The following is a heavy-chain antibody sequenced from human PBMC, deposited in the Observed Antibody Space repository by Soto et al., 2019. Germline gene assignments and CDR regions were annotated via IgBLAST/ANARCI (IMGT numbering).Heavy chain of an antibody. CDR2: IIPIFGTA. CDR3: ARAEYYYDSSGYSYYYYGMDV. CDR1: GGTFSSYA. J-gene: IGHJ6*02. D-gene: IGHD3-22*01. Sequence: QVQLVQSGAEVKKPGSSVKVSCKASGGTFSSYAISWVRQAPGQGLEWMGGIIPIFGTANYAQKFQGRVTITAEESTSTAYMELSSLRSEDTAVYYCARAEYYYDSSGYSYYYYGMDVWGQGTTVTVSS. V-gene: IGHV1-69*01.